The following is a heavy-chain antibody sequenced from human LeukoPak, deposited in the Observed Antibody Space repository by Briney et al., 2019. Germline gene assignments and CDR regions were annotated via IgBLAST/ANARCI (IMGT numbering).Heavy chain of an antibody. CDR1: GLTFSSYA. D-gene: IGHD2-21*02. J-gene: IGHJ4*02. V-gene: IGHV3-23*01. CDR3: AKDSVVTVILPYYFDY. Sequence: GGSLRLLCAASGLTFSSYAMSWVRQAPGKGLEWVSAISGSGGSTHYADSVKGRFTISRDNSKNTLYLQMNSLRAEDTAVYHCAKDSVVTVILPYYFDYWGQGTLVTVSS. CDR2: ISGSGGST.